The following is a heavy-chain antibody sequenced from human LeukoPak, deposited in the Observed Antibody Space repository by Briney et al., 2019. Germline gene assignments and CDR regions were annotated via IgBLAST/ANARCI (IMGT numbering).Heavy chain of an antibody. CDR3: ARALGDAFDI. CDR1: GFTVSSNY. J-gene: IGHJ3*02. CDR2: IYSGDST. Sequence: GGSLRLSCAASGFTVSSNYMSWVRQAPGKGLEWVSVIYSGDSTFYADSVKGRFTISRDNSKNTLYLQMNSLRAEDTAVYYCARALGDAFDIWGQGTMATVSS. D-gene: IGHD3-16*01. V-gene: IGHV3-53*01.